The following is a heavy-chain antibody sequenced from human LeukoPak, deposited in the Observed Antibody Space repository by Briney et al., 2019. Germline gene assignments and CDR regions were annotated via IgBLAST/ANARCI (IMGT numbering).Heavy chain of an antibody. V-gene: IGHV1-69*04. CDR1: GGTFSSYA. Sequence: SVKVSCKASGGTFSSYAISWVRQAPGQGLEWMGRIIPILGIANYAQKFQGRVTITADKSTSTAYMELSSLRSEDTAVYYCARHKIEGGSYYWDYWGQGTLVTVSS. CDR3: ARHKIEGGSYYWDY. D-gene: IGHD1-26*01. CDR2: IIPILGIA. J-gene: IGHJ4*02.